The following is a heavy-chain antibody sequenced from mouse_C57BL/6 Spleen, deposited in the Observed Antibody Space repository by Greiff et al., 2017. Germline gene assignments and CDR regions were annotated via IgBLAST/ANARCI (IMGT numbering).Heavy chain of an antibody. Sequence: VQLQQSGPELVKPGASVKISCKASGYSFTGYYMNWVKQSPEKSLEWIGEINPSTGGTTYNQKFKAKATLTVDKSSSTAYMQLKSLTSEDSAVYYCARERDHYGSSFFDYWGQGTTLTVAS. CDR1: GYSFTGYY. CDR3: ARERDHYGSSFFDY. J-gene: IGHJ2*01. CDR2: INPSTGGT. D-gene: IGHD1-1*01. V-gene: IGHV1-42*01.